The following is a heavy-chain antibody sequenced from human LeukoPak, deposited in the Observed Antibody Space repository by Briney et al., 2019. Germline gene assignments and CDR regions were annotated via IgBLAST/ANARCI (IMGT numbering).Heavy chain of an antibody. CDR1: GGSISSGGYS. J-gene: IGHJ6*02. D-gene: IGHD4-23*01. Sequence: PSETLSLTCAVSGGSISSGGYSWSWIRQPPGKGLEWIGYIYHSGSTYYNPSLKSRVTISVDRSKNQFSLKLSSVTAADTAVYYCARSVVPYYYYGMDVWGQGTTVTVSS. CDR2: IYHSGST. V-gene: IGHV4-30-2*01. CDR3: ARSVVPYYYYGMDV.